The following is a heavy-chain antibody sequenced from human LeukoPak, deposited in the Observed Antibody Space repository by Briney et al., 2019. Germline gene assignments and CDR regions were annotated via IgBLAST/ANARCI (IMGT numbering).Heavy chain of an antibody. V-gene: IGHV3-23*01. Sequence: PGGSLRLSCGASGFTFSNYAVSWVRQAPGKGLEWVSGISNSGGSAYYADSVKGRFTISRDNSRNTLYLQMNSLRAEDTALYYCAKGLRLGELSSGFDYWGQGTLVTVSS. CDR2: ISNSGGSA. J-gene: IGHJ4*02. D-gene: IGHD3-16*02. CDR3: AKGLRLGELSSGFDY. CDR1: GFTFSNYA.